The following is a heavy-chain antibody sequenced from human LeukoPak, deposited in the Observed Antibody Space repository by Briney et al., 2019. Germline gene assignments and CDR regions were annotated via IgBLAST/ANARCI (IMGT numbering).Heavy chain of an antibody. CDR2: IYHSGST. V-gene: IGHV4-4*02. Sequence: SGTLSLTSAVSGGSISSSNWWSWVRQPPGKGLEWIGEIYHSGSTNYNPSLKSRVTISVDKSKNQFSLKLSSVTAADTAVYYCARGRDGYNDYFDYWGQGTLVTVSS. J-gene: IGHJ4*02. CDR3: ARGRDGYNDYFDY. CDR1: GGSISSSNW. D-gene: IGHD5-24*01.